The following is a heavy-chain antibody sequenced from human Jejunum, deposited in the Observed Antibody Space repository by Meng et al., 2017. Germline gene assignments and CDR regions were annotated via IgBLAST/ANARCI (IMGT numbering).Heavy chain of an antibody. V-gene: IGHV4-31*03. Sequence: QLQESGPGLVKPSQTLSPPPPVPGGSLRSGGYYWNWTRPHAGRGLEWLGYIYYTGRTDYNPSLRSRVTISRDTSKNQFSLKVTSVTAADTAMYYCVARDGYNSPALGYWGQGNLVTVSS. CDR2: IYYTGRT. CDR3: VARDGYNSPALGY. J-gene: IGHJ4*02. CDR1: GGSLRSGGYY. D-gene: IGHD5-24*01.